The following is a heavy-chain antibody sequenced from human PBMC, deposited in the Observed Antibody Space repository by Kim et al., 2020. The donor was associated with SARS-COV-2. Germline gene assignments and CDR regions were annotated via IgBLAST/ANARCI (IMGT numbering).Heavy chain of an antibody. CDR3: ARDSNYYDILTGHQPLWYFDL. J-gene: IGHJ2*01. D-gene: IGHD3-9*01. V-gene: IGHV1-69*06. CDR2: IIPIFGTA. CDR1: GGTFSSYA. Sequence: SVKVSCKASGGTFSSYAISWVRQAPGQGLEWMGGIIPIFGTANYAQKFQGRVTITADKSTSTAYMELSSLRSEDTAVYYCARDSNYYDILTGHQPLWYFDLWGRGTLVTVSS.